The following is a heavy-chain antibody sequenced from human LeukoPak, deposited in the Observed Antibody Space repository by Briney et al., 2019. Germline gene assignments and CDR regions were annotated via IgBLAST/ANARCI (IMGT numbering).Heavy chain of an antibody. D-gene: IGHD3-3*01. J-gene: IGHJ4*02. V-gene: IGHV1-18*01. Sequence: VSVKVSCKASGYTFTSYGISWVRQAPGQGLEWMGWISAYNGNTNYAQKLQGRVTMTTDTSTSTAYMELRSLRSDDTAVYYCARVVTIFGVVIIPDYFDYWGQGTLVTVSS. CDR3: ARVVTIFGVVIIPDYFDY. CDR2: ISAYNGNT. CDR1: GYTFTSYG.